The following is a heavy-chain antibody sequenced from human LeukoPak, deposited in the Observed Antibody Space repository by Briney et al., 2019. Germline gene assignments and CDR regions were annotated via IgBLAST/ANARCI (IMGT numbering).Heavy chain of an antibody. CDR3: AREREFWSGYFGGFDP. J-gene: IGHJ5*02. CDR1: GGSFSGYY. V-gene: IGHV4-34*01. Sequence: PSETLSLTCAVYGGSFSGYYWSWIRQPPGKGLEWIGEINHSGSTNYNPSLKSRVTISVDTSKNQFSLKLSSVTAADTAVYYCAREREFWSGYFGGFDPWGQGTLVTVSS. CDR2: INHSGST. D-gene: IGHD3-3*01.